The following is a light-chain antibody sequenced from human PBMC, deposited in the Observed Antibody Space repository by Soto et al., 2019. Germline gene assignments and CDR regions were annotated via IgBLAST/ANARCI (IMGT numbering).Light chain of an antibody. V-gene: IGKV1-27*01. CDR1: QDISNF. CDR2: TAS. J-gene: IGKJ1*01. Sequence: QMTQSPSSLSASVGDRVTITCWASQDISNFLAWYQQKPGKVPKVLIYTASTLASGVPSRFSGSGSGTDFTLTISGLQPEDIATYYCLNYNNAPQTFGQGTKVEIK. CDR3: LNYNNAPQT.